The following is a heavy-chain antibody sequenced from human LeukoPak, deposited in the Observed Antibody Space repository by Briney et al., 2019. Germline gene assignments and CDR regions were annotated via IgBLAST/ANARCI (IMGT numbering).Heavy chain of an antibody. D-gene: IGHD3-10*01. CDR3: ARDVYGSGRFDY. V-gene: IGHV4-61*02. CDR2: IDTSGST. J-gene: IGHJ4*02. CDR1: GGSISSGSYY. Sequence: SETLSLTCTVSGGSISSGSYYWSWIRQLAGKGLEWIGRIDTSGSTNYNPSLKSRVTISVDTSKNQFSLKLSSVTAADTAVYYCARDVYGSGRFDYWGQGNQVTVSS.